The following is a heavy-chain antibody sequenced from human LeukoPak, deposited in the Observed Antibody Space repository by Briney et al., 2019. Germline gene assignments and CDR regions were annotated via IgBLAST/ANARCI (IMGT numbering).Heavy chain of an antibody. CDR3: ARGFVVRGVSPIRPPLSGAFHI. CDR2: INPNNGGT. J-gene: IGHJ3*02. Sequence: ASVKVSCKASGYTFTGYYIHWVRQAPGQGLEWMGWINPNNGGTNYAQRFQGRVTMTRDTSISTAYMDLSGLRSDDTAVYYCARGFVVRGVSPIRPPLSGAFHIWGQGTMVTVSS. V-gene: IGHV1-2*02. CDR1: GYTFTGYY. D-gene: IGHD3-10*01.